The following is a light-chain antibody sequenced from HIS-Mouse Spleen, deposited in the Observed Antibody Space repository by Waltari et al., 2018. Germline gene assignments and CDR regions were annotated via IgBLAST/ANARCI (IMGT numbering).Light chain of an antibody. CDR3: QQYNNWPPWT. Sequence: EIVMTQSPATLSVSPGERATLSCRASQSVSINLAWYQQKPGQAPRLPIYGASTRATGIPARFSGSGSGTEFTLTISSMQSEDFAVYYCQQYNNWPPWTFGQGTKVEIK. J-gene: IGKJ1*01. V-gene: IGKV3-15*01. CDR2: GAS. CDR1: QSVSIN.